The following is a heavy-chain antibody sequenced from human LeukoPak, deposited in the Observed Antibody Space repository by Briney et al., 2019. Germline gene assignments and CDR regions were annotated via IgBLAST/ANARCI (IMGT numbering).Heavy chain of an antibody. CDR2: ISGSGGST. D-gene: IGHD3-10*02. CDR1: GFTFSSYG. Sequence: GGSLRLSCAASGFTFSSYGMSWVRQAPGKGLEWVSAISGSGGSTYYADSVKGRFTISRDNAKNSLYLQMNSLRAEDTAVYYCAELGITMIGGVWGKGTTVAISS. CDR3: AELGITMIGGV. V-gene: IGHV3-23*01. J-gene: IGHJ6*04.